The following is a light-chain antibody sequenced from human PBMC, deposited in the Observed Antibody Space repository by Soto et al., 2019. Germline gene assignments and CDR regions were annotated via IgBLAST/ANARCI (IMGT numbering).Light chain of an antibody. J-gene: IGKJ2*01. CDR2: AAS. V-gene: IGKV1-39*01. Sequence: DIQMTQSPSSLSASVGDRVIITCRASQRIATYLNWYQQKPGKAPNLLIYAASSLQSGVPSRFSGSGSGTDFTLTITSLQPEDFATYYCQQSYSIPWAFGQGTKLEIK. CDR3: QQSYSIPWA. CDR1: QRIATY.